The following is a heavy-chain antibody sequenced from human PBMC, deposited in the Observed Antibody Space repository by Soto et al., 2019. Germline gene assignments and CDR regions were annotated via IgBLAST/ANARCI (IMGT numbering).Heavy chain of an antibody. CDR2: ISAYNGNT. D-gene: IGHD3-9*01. CDR1: GYTFTSYG. CDR3: AREPRPVYFDWSDDAFDI. V-gene: IGHV1-18*01. J-gene: IGHJ3*02. Sequence: QVQLVQSGAEVKKPGASVKVSCKASGYTFTSYGISWVRQAPGQGLEWMGWISAYNGNTNYAQKLQGRVTMTTDTSTSTAYMELRSLKSDDTAVYYCAREPRPVYFDWSDDAFDIWGQGTMVTVSS.